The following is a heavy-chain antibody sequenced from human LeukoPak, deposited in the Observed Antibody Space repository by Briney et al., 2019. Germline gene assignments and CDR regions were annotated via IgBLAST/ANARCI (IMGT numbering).Heavy chain of an antibody. Sequence: GGSLRLSCAASGFTFDEYAIHWVRQATGKGLEWVCLISWHGGSTYYADSVKGRFTISRDNSKNSLHLQMNSLRAEDTALYHCAKDPVGYGGNYFEYWGQGTLVTVSS. CDR1: GFTFDEYA. D-gene: IGHD4-23*01. V-gene: IGHV3-43D*03. CDR3: AKDPVGYGGNYFEY. J-gene: IGHJ4*02. CDR2: ISWHGGST.